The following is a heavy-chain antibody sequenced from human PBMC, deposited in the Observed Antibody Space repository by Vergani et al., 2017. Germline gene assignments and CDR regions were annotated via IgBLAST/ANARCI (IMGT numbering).Heavy chain of an antibody. J-gene: IGHJ5*02. CDR2: INPNSGGT. CDR1: GYTFTGYY. CDR3: ARVDYSTVYNWFDP. Sequence: QVQLVQSGAEVKKPGSSVKVSCKASGYTFTGYYMHWVRTAPGQGLEWMGWINPNSGGTNYAQKFQGRVTMTRDTSISTAYMELSRLRSDDTAVYYCARVDYSTVYNWFDPWGQGTLVTVSS. D-gene: IGHD2-15*01. V-gene: IGHV1-2*02.